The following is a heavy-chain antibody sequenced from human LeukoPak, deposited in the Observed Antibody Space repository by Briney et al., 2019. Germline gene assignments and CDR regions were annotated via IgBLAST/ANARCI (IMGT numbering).Heavy chain of an antibody. V-gene: IGHV4-34*01. J-gene: IGHJ4*02. CDR3: ARGRDAHTAMVIDY. Sequence: SETLSLTCAVYGGSFSGYYWSWIRQPPGKGLEWIREINHSGSTNCNPSLKSRVTISVDTSKNQFSLKLSSVTAADTAVYYCARGRDAHTAMVIDYWGQGTLVTVSS. D-gene: IGHD5-18*01. CDR2: INHSGST. CDR1: GGSFSGYY.